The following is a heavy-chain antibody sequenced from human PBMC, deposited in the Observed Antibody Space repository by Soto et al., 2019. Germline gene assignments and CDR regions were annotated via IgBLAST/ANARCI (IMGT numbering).Heavy chain of an antibody. CDR1: GFTFSIYG. D-gene: IGHD6-19*01. V-gene: IGHV3-30*18. J-gene: IGHJ4*02. Sequence: PGGSLRLSCAASGFTFSIYGMHWFRQAPGKGLEWVAVISYDGSNKYYADSVKGRFTISRDNSKNTLYLQMNSLRAEDTAVYYCAKDLEVRAVAGFDYWGQGTLVTVSS. CDR2: ISYDGSNK. CDR3: AKDLEVRAVAGFDY.